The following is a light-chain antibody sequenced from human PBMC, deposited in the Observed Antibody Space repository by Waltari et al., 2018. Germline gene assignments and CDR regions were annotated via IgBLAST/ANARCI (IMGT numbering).Light chain of an antibody. V-gene: IGLV3-21*01. Sequence: SYVLTQPPSVSVAPGQTARITCGGNNIGNKDVAWYHQKPGQAPVLVIYTDDDRPSGTPERFSGSNSGNTATLTISRVEAGDEADYYCQVWDSSDNYPTWVFGGGTKLTVL. J-gene: IGLJ3*02. CDR3: QVWDSSDNYPTWV. CDR1: NIGNKD. CDR2: TDD.